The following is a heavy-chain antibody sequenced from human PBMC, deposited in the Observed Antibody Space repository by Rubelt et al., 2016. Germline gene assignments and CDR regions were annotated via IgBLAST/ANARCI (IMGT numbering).Heavy chain of an antibody. V-gene: IGHV3-23*01. CDR2: ISGRGGST. CDR3: AKGNGVTCFFGLDY. Sequence: NYAMNWVRQAPGKGLEWVSAISGRGGSTYYADSVKGRFTISRDNSKNTLYLRMSSLRAEDTAVYYCAKGNGVTCFFGLDYWGQGTLVAVSS. J-gene: IGHJ4*02. CDR1: NYA. D-gene: IGHD2-8*01.